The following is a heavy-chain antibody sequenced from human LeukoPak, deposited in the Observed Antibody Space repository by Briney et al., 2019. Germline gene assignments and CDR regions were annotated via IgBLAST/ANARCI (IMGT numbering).Heavy chain of an antibody. Sequence: GGSLRLSCAASGFTFSDHYMDWVRQAPGKGLEWVGRTRNKANSYTTEYAASVKGRFTISRDDSKNSLYLQMNSLRAEDTAVYYCAKRKGQLGPYFDYWGQGTLVTVSS. CDR3: AKRKGQLGPYFDY. J-gene: IGHJ4*02. V-gene: IGHV3-72*01. CDR2: TRNKANSYTT. CDR1: GFTFSDHY. D-gene: IGHD6-6*01.